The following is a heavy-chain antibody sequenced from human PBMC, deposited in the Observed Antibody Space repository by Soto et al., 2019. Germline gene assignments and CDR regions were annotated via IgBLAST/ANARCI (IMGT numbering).Heavy chain of an antibody. CDR1: GGSISSGDYY. CDR3: AVSGPYYYYGMDV. J-gene: IGHJ6*02. V-gene: IGHV4-30-4*01. CDR2: INYSGST. Sequence: QVQLQESGPGLVKPSQTLSLTCTVSGGSISSGDYYWSWIRQPPGKGLEWIGYINYSGSTYYNPSLKIRVTISVDPAKHQASLTLSSVTAAATAVYYCAVSGPYYYYGMDVWGQGTTVTVSS.